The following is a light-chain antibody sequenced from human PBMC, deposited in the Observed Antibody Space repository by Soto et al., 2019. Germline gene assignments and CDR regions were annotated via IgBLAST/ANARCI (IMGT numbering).Light chain of an antibody. CDR2: EVS. V-gene: IGLV2-14*01. J-gene: IGLJ2*01. CDR3: SSYTSSSTLGV. Sequence: QSALTQPASVSGSPGQSITISCTGTSNDVGTYNYVSWYQHHPGKAPKLMIYEVSNRPSGVSNRFSGSKSGNTASLTISGLQAEDEADYYCSSYTSSSTLGVFGGGTKLTVL. CDR1: SNDVGTYNY.